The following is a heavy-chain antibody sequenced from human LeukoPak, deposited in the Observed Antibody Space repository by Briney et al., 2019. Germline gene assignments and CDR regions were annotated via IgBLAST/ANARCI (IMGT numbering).Heavy chain of an antibody. Sequence: GASVKVSCKASGYTFTGYYMHWVRQAPGQGLEWMGWINPNSGGTNYAQKFQGWVTMTRDTSISTAYMELSRLRSDDTAVYYCAREVDGSSWSPAFDPWGQGTLVTVSS. CDR2: INPNSGGT. J-gene: IGHJ5*02. CDR1: GYTFTGYY. D-gene: IGHD6-13*01. CDR3: AREVDGSSWSPAFDP. V-gene: IGHV1-2*04.